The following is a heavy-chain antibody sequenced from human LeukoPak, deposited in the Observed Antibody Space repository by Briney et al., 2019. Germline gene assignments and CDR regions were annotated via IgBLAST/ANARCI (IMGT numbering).Heavy chain of an antibody. D-gene: IGHD5-24*01. CDR1: GGSISSYY. Sequence: SETLSLTCTVSGGSISSYYWSWIRQPPGKGLEWIGYIYYSGSTNYNPSLKSRVTISVDTSKNQFSLKLSSVTAADTAVYYCARAERWLTWWYFDYWGQGTLVTVSS. CDR3: ARAERWLTWWYFDY. J-gene: IGHJ4*02. CDR2: IYYSGST. V-gene: IGHV4-59*01.